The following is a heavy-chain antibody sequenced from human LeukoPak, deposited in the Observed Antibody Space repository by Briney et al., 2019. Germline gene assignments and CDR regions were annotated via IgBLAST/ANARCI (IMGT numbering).Heavy chain of an antibody. CDR3: ARAAGSYLDY. J-gene: IGHJ4*02. CDR2: INHSGST. D-gene: IGHD3-10*01. V-gene: IGHV4-34*01. CDR1: GGSISSYY. Sequence: SETLSLTCTVSGGSISSYYWSWIRQPPGKGLEWIGEINHSGSTNYNPSLKSRVTISVDTSKNQFSLKLSSVTAADTAVYYCARAAGSYLDYWGQGTLVTVSS.